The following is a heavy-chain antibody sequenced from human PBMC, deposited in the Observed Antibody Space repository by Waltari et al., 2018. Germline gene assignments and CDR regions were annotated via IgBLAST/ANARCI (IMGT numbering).Heavy chain of an antibody. CDR3: TTTYSPGVAAAGTDY. CDR1: GFTFNNAW. V-gene: IGHV3-15*07. D-gene: IGHD6-13*01. CDR2: IKARTDGGTT. Sequence: EVQLVESGGGLVMPGGSLRLSCAASGFTFNNAWMNWVRQAPGKVLEWVGRIKARTDGGTTDYAAPVIGRFTISRDDSKNTLFLQMNSLKTDDTAVYYCTTTYSPGVAAAGTDYWGQGTLVTVSS. J-gene: IGHJ4*02.